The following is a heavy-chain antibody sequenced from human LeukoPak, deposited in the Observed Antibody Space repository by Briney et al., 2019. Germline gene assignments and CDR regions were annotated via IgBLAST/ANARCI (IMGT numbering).Heavy chain of an antibody. V-gene: IGHV4-39*01. J-gene: IGHJ4*02. CDR1: GGSINSNNYY. D-gene: IGHD3-3*01. CDR2: IYSSGSA. Sequence: SETLSLTCTVSGGSINSNNYYWGWIRQPPGTGLEWIGSIYSSGSAYYNPSLKRRVTISVDTSKNQFSLRLSSVTAADTAVYYCQSRYLEWLLEYWGQGTLVTVSS. CDR3: QSRYLEWLLEY.